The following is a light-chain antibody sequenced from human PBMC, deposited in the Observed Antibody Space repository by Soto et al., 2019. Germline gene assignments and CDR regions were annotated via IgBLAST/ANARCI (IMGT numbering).Light chain of an antibody. CDR2: LGS. V-gene: IGKV2-28*01. CDR1: QSLLHSDGYNY. Sequence: DVVMTQSPLSLPVTPGEPASISCRSSQSLLHSDGYNYLDWFLQRPGQSPQVLIYLGSNRAPGVTDRFSGSGSGTDFTLKISRVEAEDVGIYYCMQALQGPLTFGVGTKVEIK. J-gene: IGKJ4*01. CDR3: MQALQGPLT.